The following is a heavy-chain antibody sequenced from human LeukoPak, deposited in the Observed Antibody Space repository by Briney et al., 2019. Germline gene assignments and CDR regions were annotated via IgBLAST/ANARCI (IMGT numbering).Heavy chain of an antibody. CDR3: AREGIRDFWSTNSSGWFDP. CDR1: GDSVSSNSAA. Sequence: SQTLSLTCAISGDSVSSNSAAWNWIRQSPSRGLEWLGRTYYGSKWYNDYAVSVKSRRTINPDTSKNQFSLQLSSVTPEDTAVYYCAREGIRDFWSTNSSGWFDPWGQGTLVTVSS. CDR2: TYYGSKWYN. V-gene: IGHV6-1*01. D-gene: IGHD3-3*01. J-gene: IGHJ5*02.